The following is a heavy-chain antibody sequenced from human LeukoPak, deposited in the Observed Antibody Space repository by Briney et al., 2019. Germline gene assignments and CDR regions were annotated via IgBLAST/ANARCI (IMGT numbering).Heavy chain of an antibody. CDR2: IIPIFGTA. Sequence: ASVKVSCKASGGTFSSYAISWVRQAPGQGREWMGRIIPIFGTANYSQKSQGRVTITTDESTSTAYMELSSLSSEDTAVYYCARVVSYLSDPWGQGTLVPVSS. J-gene: IGHJ5*02. CDR1: GGTFSSYA. CDR3: ARVVSYLSDP. V-gene: IGHV1-69*05. D-gene: IGHD2-8*01.